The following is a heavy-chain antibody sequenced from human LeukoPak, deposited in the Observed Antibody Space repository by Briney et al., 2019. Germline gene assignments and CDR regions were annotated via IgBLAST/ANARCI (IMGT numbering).Heavy chain of an antibody. V-gene: IGHV4-38-2*02. CDR1: GYSISSGYY. CDR3: ARDRSGMATIFDY. D-gene: IGHD5-24*01. Sequence: SETLSLTCTVSGYSISSGYYWGWIRQPPGKGLEWIGSIYHSGSTYYNPSLKSRVTISVDTSKNQFSLKLSSVTAADTAVYYCARDRSGMATIFDYWGQGTLVTVSS. CDR2: IYHSGST. J-gene: IGHJ4*02.